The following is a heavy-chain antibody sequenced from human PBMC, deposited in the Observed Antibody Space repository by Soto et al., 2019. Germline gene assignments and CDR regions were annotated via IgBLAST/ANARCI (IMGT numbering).Heavy chain of an antibody. CDR1: GGSMSSYY. J-gene: IGHJ5*02. V-gene: IGHV4-59*01. Sequence: SETLSLTGTVSGGSMSSYYWSWIRQPPGKGLEWIGYIYYSGSTIYNPSLKSRVTISVDTSKNQFSLKLSSVTAADTAVYYCARYGSGSSVWFDPWGQGTLVTVSS. CDR3: ARYGSGSSVWFDP. D-gene: IGHD3-10*01. CDR2: IYYSGST.